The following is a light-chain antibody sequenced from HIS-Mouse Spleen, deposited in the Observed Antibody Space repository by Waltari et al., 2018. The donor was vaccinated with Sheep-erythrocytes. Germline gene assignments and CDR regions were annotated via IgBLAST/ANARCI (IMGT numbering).Light chain of an antibody. CDR3: CSYAGSYNHV. J-gene: IGLJ1*01. Sequence: QSALTQPRSVSGSPGQSVTIPCTGTSSDAGCYNYLSWYQQHPGKAPKLMIYDVSKRPSGVPDRFSGSKSGNTASLTISGLQAEDEADYYCCSYAGSYNHVFATGTKVTVL. CDR2: DVS. CDR1: SSDAGCYNY. V-gene: IGLV2-11*01.